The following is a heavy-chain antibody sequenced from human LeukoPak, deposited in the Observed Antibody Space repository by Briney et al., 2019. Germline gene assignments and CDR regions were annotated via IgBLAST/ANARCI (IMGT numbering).Heavy chain of an antibody. CDR1: NGSLSGFY. V-gene: IGHV4-34*01. CDR3: ARVPQNWRYFDY. J-gene: IGHJ4*02. CDR2: INPSGST. D-gene: IGHD1-1*01. Sequence: SETLSLTCAVYNGSLSGFYWTWIRQPPGKGLEWIGEINPSGSTNYNPSLKSRVTISADTSKNQFSLKLTSVTAADTAVYYCARVPQNWRYFDYWGQGILVPVSS.